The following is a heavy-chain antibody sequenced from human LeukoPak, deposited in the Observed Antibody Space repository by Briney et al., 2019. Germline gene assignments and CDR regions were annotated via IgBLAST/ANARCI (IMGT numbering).Heavy chain of an antibody. V-gene: IGHV4-30-2*01. CDR1: GGSISSGGYS. CDR2: IYHSGST. D-gene: IGHD3-16*01. Sequence: PSETLSLTCAVSGGSISSGGYSWSWIRQPPGKGLEWIGYIYHSGSTYYNPSLKSRVTISVDRSKNQFSLKLSSVTAADTAVYYCARSRGGYFDYWGRGTLVTVSS. J-gene: IGHJ4*02. CDR3: ARSRGGYFDY.